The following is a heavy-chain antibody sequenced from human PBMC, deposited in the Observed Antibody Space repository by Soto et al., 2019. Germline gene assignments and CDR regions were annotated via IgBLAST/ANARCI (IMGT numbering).Heavy chain of an antibody. CDR3: ARTPETRDWLDP. Sequence: QVQLQQSGPGLVRPSETLSLSCSVSGASVSSYYWSWVRQPPGKGLGWIGYIYYIGAYNYNPSLKSRVTISVDTSNNQFSLKLTSVTAADTAVYYCARTPETRDWLDPWGQGTLVTVSS. CDR2: IYYIGAY. J-gene: IGHJ5*02. V-gene: IGHV4-59*02. D-gene: IGHD1-7*01. CDR1: GASVSSYY.